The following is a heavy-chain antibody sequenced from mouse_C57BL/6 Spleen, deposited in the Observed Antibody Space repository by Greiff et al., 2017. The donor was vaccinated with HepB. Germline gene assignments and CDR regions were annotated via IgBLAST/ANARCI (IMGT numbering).Heavy chain of an antibody. CDR1: GYTFTSYW. J-gene: IGHJ1*03. CDR2: IYPSDSET. CDR3: ARFDYDVRYFDV. V-gene: IGHV1-61*01. D-gene: IGHD2-4*01. Sequence: LQQPGAELVRPGSSVKLSCKASGYTFTSYWMDWVKQRPGQGLEWIGNIYPSDSETHYNQKFKDKATLTVDKSSSTAYMQLSSLTSEDSAVYYCARFDYDVRYFDVWGTGTTVTVSS.